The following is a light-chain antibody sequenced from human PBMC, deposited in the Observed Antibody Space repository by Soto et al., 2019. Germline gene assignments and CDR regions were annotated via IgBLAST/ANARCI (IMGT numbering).Light chain of an antibody. CDR1: SSDVGRYDR. CDR3: SSFTSSETRV. CDR2: EVS. V-gene: IGLV2-18*02. J-gene: IGLJ3*02. Sequence: QSALTQPPSVSGSPGQSVTISCTGTSSDVGRYDRVSWYQQPPGTAPKLIIYEVSNRPSGVPDRFAGSKSGYTASLTISGLQAEEEDDYHCSSFTSSETRVFGGGTKLTVL.